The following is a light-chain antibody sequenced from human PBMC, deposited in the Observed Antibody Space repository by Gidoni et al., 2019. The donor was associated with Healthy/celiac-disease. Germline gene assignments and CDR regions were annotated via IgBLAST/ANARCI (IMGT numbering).Light chain of an antibody. CDR2: EVS. CDR3: SSYTRSSTVV. V-gene: IGLV2-14*01. CDR1: SSDVGGYHY. J-gene: IGLJ2*01. Sequence: QSALTQPASVSGSPGQSITISCTGTSSDVGGYHYVSWYQQHPGKAPKLMIYEVSNRPSGVSNRFSGSKSGNTASLTISGLQAEDEADYYCSSYTRSSTVVFGGGTKLTVL.